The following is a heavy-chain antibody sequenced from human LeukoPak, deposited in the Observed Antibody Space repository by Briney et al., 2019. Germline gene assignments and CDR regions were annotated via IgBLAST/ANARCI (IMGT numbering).Heavy chain of an antibody. V-gene: IGHV1-2*02. Sequence: ATLKVSCKASGYTFTDYYMHWVRQAPGHGLEWMGWIYPDSGGTNYAQKFQGRVTMTRDTSISTTYMGLSRLTSDDTAVYYCARGRSDYYLDSWGQGTLVTVSS. CDR1: GYTFTDYY. J-gene: IGHJ4*02. D-gene: IGHD3-10*01. CDR2: IYPDSGGT. CDR3: ARGRSDYYLDS.